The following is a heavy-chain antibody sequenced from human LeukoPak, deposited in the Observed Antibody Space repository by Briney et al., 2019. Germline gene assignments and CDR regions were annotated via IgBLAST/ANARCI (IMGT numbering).Heavy chain of an antibody. CDR1: GFTVSSNY. CDR3: AREHQLLYLDY. CDR2: IYSGGST. D-gene: IGHD2-2*01. Sequence: GGSLRHSCAASGFTVSSNYMSWVRQAPGKGLEWVSVIYSGGSTYYADSVKGRFTISRDNSKNTLYLQMNSLRAEDTAVYYCAREHQLLYLDYWGQGTLVTVSS. J-gene: IGHJ4*02. V-gene: IGHV3-66*02.